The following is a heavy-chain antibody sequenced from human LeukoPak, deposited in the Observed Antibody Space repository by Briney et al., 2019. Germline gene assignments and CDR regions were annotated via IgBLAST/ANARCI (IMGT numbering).Heavy chain of an antibody. V-gene: IGHV1-3*01. CDR3: ARDLPLEQDYYYYGMTS. CDR2: INAGNGNT. CDR1: GYTFTSYA. Sequence: GASVKVSCKASGYTFTSYAMHWVRQAPGQRLEWMGWINAGNGNTKYSQKFQGRVTITRDTSASTAYMELSSLRSEDTAVYYCARDLPLEQDYYYYGMTSGAKGPRSPSP. D-gene: IGHD1/OR15-1a*01. J-gene: IGHJ6*02.